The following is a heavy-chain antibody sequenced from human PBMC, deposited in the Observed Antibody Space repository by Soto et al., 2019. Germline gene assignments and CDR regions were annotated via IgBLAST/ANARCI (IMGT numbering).Heavy chain of an antibody. J-gene: IGHJ4*02. CDR2: ISSSRYTI. CDR1: GLTFSSYR. CDR3: ARDRGWSLFDY. V-gene: IGHV3-48*04. Sequence: GGSLRLSCAACGLTFSSYRMNWVRQAPGKGLEWVSYISSSRYTIYYADSVKGRFTISRDNAKNPLYLQMNSLRAEDTAVYYCARDRGWSLFDYWGQGTLVTVSS. D-gene: IGHD6-19*01.